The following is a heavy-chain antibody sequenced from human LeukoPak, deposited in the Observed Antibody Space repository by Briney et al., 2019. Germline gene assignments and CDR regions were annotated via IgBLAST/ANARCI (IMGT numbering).Heavy chain of an antibody. CDR2: IYYSGST. Sequence: PSETLSLTCTVSSDSISSYYWGWIRQPPGKGLEWIGSIYYSGSTYYNPSLKSRVTISVDTSKNQFSLKLSSVTAADTAVYYCARLLLWFGELSHIDYWGQGTLVTVSS. CDR3: ARLLLWFGELSHIDY. V-gene: IGHV4-39*01. D-gene: IGHD3-10*01. J-gene: IGHJ4*02. CDR1: SDSISSYY.